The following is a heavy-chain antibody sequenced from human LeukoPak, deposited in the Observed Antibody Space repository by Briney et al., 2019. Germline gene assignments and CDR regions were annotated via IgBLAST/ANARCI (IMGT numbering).Heavy chain of an antibody. CDR3: AKGSRAGPGYFDY. V-gene: IGHV3-23*01. D-gene: IGHD6-19*01. J-gene: IGHJ4*02. CDR1: GFTFSSYA. Sequence: GGSLRLSCAASGFTFSSYAMSWVRQAPGKGLEWVSAISGSGGSTYYADSVKGRFTISRDNSKNTLYLQMNSLTAEDTAVYYCAKGSRAGPGYFDYWGQGTLVTVSS. CDR2: ISGSGGST.